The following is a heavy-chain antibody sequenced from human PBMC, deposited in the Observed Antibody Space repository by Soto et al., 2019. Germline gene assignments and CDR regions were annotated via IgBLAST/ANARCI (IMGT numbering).Heavy chain of an antibody. D-gene: IGHD3-3*01. CDR2: ILPVSAPP. V-gene: IGHV1-69*13. J-gene: IGHJ4*02. CDR3: ATDSNYDVSNTF. CDR1: GGTLNNYA. Sequence: ASVKVSCKASGGTLNNYAINWVRQAPGQGLEWMGGILPVSAPPDYAQKFQGRVSITADHSTSTVYMELSRLKSDDTAVYLCATDSNYDVSNTFCGPRPLVTVSS.